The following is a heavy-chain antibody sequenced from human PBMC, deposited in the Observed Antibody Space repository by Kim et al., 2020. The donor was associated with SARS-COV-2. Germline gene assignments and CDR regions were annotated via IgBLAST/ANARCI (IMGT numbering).Heavy chain of an antibody. CDR3: AREEGDFWSGSIDY. J-gene: IGHJ4*02. Sequence: NPSLKRRVTMSVDTSKNQFSLKLSSVTAADTAVYYCAREEGDFWSGSIDYWGQGTLVTVSS. D-gene: IGHD3-3*01. V-gene: IGHV4-4*07.